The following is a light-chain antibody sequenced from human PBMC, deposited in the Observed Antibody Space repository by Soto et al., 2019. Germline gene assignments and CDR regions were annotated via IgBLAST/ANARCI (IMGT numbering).Light chain of an antibody. J-gene: IGLJ1*01. CDR2: DVS. CDR1: SSDVGAYNY. Sequence: QSVLAQPASVSGSPGQSITISCTGTSSDVGAYNYVSWYQQHPDKAPELIIYDVSNRPSGVSNRFSGSKSGNTASLTISGLQAEDEADYHCSSHTTSNTYVFGTGTKVTVL. CDR3: SSHTTSNTYV. V-gene: IGLV2-14*01.